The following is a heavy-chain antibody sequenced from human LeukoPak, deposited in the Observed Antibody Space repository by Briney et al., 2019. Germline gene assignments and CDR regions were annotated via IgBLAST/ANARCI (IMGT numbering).Heavy chain of an antibody. CDR3: ARLAGTYYDILPDY. CDR1: GGTFSSYA. Sequence: SVKVSCKASGGTFSSYAISWVRQAPGQGLEWMGRIIPIVGIANYAQKFQGRVTITADESTSTAYMELSSLRSEDTAVYYCARLAGTYYDILPDYWGQGTLVTVSS. J-gene: IGHJ4*02. CDR2: IIPIVGIA. V-gene: IGHV1-69*04. D-gene: IGHD3-9*01.